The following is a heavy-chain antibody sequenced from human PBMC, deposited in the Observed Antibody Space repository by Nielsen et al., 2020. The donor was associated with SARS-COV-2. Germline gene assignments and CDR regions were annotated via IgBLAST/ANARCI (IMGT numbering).Heavy chain of an antibody. CDR2: INSDGSST. D-gene: IGHD2-2*01. Sequence: VRQAPGKGLVWVSRINSDGSSTSYADSVKGRFTISRDNAKNTLYLQMNSLRAEDTAVYYCARMGRRVYCSSTSCPLGYYYYMDVWGKGTTVTVSS. J-gene: IGHJ6*03. CDR3: ARMGRRVYCSSTSCPLGYYYYMDV. V-gene: IGHV3-74*01.